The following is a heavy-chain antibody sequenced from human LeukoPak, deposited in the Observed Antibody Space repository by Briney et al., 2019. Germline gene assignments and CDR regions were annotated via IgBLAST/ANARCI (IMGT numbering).Heavy chain of an antibody. CDR3: ARDWGSIKVITDY. J-gene: IGHJ4*02. D-gene: IGHD3-16*01. Sequence: ASVKVSCRATGYTFTSYGISWVRQAPGQGLERMGWISSNSDNTNYAQKLQGRVTMTTDTSTSTAYMELRSLRSDDTAVYYCARDWGSIKVITDYWGQGTLVTVSS. CDR2: ISSNSDNT. V-gene: IGHV1-18*01. CDR1: GYTFTSYG.